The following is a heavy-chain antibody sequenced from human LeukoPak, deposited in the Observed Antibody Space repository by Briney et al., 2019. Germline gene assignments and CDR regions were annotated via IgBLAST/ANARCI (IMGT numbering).Heavy chain of an antibody. D-gene: IGHD2-21*01. CDR1: GGSFSGYY. V-gene: IGHV4-34*01. CDR3: ARVIPPYYPRFDR. J-gene: IGHJ5*02. CDR2: INHSGST. Sequence: SETLSLTCAVYGGSFSGYYWSWIRQPPGKGLEWIGEINHSGSTNYNPSLKSRVTISVDTSKNQFSLKLSSVTAADTAVYYCARVIPPYYPRFDRWGQGTLVTVSS.